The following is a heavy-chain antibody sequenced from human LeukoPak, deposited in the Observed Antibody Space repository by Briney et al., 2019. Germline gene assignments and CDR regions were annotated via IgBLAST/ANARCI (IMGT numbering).Heavy chain of an antibody. CDR1: GFTFSSYS. D-gene: IGHD3/OR15-3a*01. V-gene: IGHV3-48*01. CDR3: ARLKGLTWNAFDI. Sequence: HPGGSLRLSCAASGFTFSSYSMNWVRQAPGKGLEWVSYISSSSSTIYYADSVKGRSTISRDNAKNSLYLQMNSLRAEDTAVYYCARLKGLTWNAFDIWGQGTMVTVSS. CDR2: ISSSSSTI. J-gene: IGHJ3*02.